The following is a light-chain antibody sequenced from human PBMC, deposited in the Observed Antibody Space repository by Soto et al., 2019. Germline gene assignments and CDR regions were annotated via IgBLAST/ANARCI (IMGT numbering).Light chain of an antibody. CDR2: GAS. J-gene: IGKJ5*01. CDR1: QSVSSSY. CDR3: QHYDSLPIT. V-gene: IGKV3-20*01. Sequence: EIVLTQSPGTLSFSTGERATLSSRASQSVSSSYLAWYQQKPGQPPRLLIYGASSRATGIPDRFSGSGSGTDFTLTISRLEPEDFAVFYCQHYDSLPITFGQGTRLEI.